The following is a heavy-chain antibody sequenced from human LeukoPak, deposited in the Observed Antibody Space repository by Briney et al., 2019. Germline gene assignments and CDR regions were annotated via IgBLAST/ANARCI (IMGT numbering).Heavy chain of an antibody. J-gene: IGHJ6*03. CDR1: GGTFSNYA. CDR3: ARDSGGSRKDYYYYYMDV. D-gene: IGHD3-10*01. CDR2: IIPIFGTA. Sequence: SVKVSCKASGGTFSNYAISWVRQAPGQGLEWMGGIIPIFGTANYAQKFQGRVTITADKSTSTAYMELSSLRSEDTAVYYCARDSGGSRKDYYYYYMDVWGKGTTVTISS. V-gene: IGHV1-69*06.